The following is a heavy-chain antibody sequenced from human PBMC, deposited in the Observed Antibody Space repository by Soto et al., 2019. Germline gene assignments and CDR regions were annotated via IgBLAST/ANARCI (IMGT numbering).Heavy chain of an antibody. CDR3: ARERASLITIIVVATNSPEYVMDV. V-gene: IGHV1-2*02. CDR2: INPNSGGT. CDR1: GYTFSGCF. Sequence: ASIKVSWKASGYTFSGCFMHWVRQAHGQGLAWMGWINPNSGGTIYAQKFQGRFTMTRETSISTAYMELSRLRSDDTAVYYCARERASLITIIVVATNSPEYVMDVLGQGTTVTVSS. J-gene: IGHJ6*02. D-gene: IGHD3-22*01.